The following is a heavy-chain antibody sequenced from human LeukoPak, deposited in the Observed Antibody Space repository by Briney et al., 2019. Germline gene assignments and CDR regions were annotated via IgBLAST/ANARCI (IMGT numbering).Heavy chain of an antibody. J-gene: IGHJ4*02. D-gene: IGHD4-17*01. CDR1: GDSVSSNSAT. V-gene: IGHV6-1*01. Sequence: SQTLSLTCVISGDSVSSNSATWNWIRQSPSRGLEWLGGTYYRSKWYSDYAVSVKSRITINPDTSRNQFSLQLNSVTPEDTAVYYCARDFYGSFDYWGQGALATVSS. CDR3: ARDFYGSFDY. CDR2: TYYRSKWYS.